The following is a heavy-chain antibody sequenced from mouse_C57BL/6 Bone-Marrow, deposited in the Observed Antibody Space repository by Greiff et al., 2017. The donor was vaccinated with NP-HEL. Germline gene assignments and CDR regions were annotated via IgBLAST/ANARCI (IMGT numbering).Heavy chain of an antibody. Sequence: EVQLQESGPELVKPGASVKMSCKASGYTFTDYNMHWVKQSHGKSLEWIGYINPNNGGTSYNQKFKGKATLTVNKSSSTAYMELRSLTSEDSAVYYCARRGYDYDGSWFAYWGQGTLVTVSA. J-gene: IGHJ3*01. D-gene: IGHD2-4*01. CDR1: GYTFTDYN. CDR3: ARRGYDYDGSWFAY. CDR2: INPNNGGT. V-gene: IGHV1-22*01.